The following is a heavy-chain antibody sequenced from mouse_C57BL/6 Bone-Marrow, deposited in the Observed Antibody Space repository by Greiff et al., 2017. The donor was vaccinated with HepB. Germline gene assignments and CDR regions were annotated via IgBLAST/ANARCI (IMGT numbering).Heavy chain of an antibody. J-gene: IGHJ1*03. D-gene: IGHD1-1*01. V-gene: IGHV1-82*01. CDR1: GYAFSSSW. CDR2: IYPGDGDT. Sequence: QVQLQQSGPELVKPGASVKISCKASGYAFSSSWMNWVKQRPGKGLEWIGRIYPGDGDTNYNGKFKGKATLTADKSSSTAYMQLSSLTSEDSAVYFCAQRIITTVVASDVWGTGTTVTVSS. CDR3: AQRIITTVVASDV.